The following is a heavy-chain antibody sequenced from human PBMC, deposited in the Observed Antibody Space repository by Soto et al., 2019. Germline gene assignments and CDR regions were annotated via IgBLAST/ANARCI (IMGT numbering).Heavy chain of an antibody. Sequence: QVQLVQSGPEVKKPGSSVRISCRSGGDTFSSYTVSWVRQTPGQGLEWMGRIIPVLGVTNYSRKFKGRMPITAYTSKTTPHLELRTLKSQDTARYSCARRRYCVLHCSTQYYYGMDVWCQGTSVIVSS. CDR3: ARRRYCVLHCSTQYYYGMDV. J-gene: IGHJ6*02. CDR2: IIPVLGVT. D-gene: IGHD2-15*01. V-gene: IGHV1-69*02. CDR1: GDTFSSYT.